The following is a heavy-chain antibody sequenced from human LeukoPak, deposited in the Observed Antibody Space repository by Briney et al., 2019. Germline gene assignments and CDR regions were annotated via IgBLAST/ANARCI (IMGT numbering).Heavy chain of an antibody. CDR3: ARGPAPQYGSGSSWFDP. D-gene: IGHD3-10*01. CDR1: GYTFSSYD. CDR2: MNPNSGNT. V-gene: IGHV1-8*01. J-gene: IGHJ5*02. Sequence: GASEKVSCKASGYTFSSYDINWVRQATGQGLEWMGWMNPNSGNTGFAQKFQGRVTMTRNTSISTAYMELSSLRSEDTAVYYCARGPAPQYGSGSSWFDPWGQGTLVTVSS.